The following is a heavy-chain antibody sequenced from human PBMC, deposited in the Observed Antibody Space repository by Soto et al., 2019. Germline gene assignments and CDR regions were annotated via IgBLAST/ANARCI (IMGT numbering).Heavy chain of an antibody. D-gene: IGHD2-21*01. V-gene: IGHV1-69*02. CDR2: FIPILDMA. CDR3: AITYCRDNSCPRDFDF. J-gene: IGHJ4*02. Sequence: QVQVVQSGAEVKKPESSVKVSCKPSGGTFNTYTVNWVRLAPGHALEWMGRFIPILDMANYAQKFQDRVTITADRSTFTAYMELNSLTSDDTAVYYCAITYCRDNSCPRDFDFWGPGTRVTVSS. CDR1: GGTFNTYT.